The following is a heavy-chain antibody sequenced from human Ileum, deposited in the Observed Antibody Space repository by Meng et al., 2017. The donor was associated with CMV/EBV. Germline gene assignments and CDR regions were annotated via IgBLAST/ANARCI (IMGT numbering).Heavy chain of an antibody. CDR2: VNSRSSFI. J-gene: IGHJ6*02. Sequence: GGSLRLSCAASGFSFGSYTMHWVRQTPGKGLEWVSSVNSRSSFIYYADSVKGRFTISRDNAKNSLYLQMNSLRAEDTAVYYCARDGVREFIIRTGRSYGMDVWGQGTTVTVSS. CDR3: ARDGVREFIIRTGRSYGMDV. D-gene: IGHD3-10*01. CDR1: GFSFGSYT. V-gene: IGHV3-21*01.